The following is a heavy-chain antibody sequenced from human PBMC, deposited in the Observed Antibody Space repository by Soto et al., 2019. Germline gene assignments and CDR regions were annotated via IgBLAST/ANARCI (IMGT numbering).Heavy chain of an antibody. CDR2: ISAYNGNT. CDR1: GYTFTIYD. CDR3: ERINSPWGSSQRGGWFDP. Sequence: GASVKVSCKASGYTFTIYDIYWVRQAPGQGHEWMGWISAYNGNTNYAQKLQGRVTMTTDTSTSTAYMELRSLRSDDTAVYYCERINSPWGSSQRGGWFDPWGQGTLVTVSS. J-gene: IGHJ5*02. D-gene: IGHD6-13*01. V-gene: IGHV1-18*01.